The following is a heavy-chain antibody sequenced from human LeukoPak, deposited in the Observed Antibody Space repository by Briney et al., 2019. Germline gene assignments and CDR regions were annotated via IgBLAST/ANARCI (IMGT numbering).Heavy chain of an antibody. CDR3: ARERRPYCSSTSCYSMLVDY. CDR1: GGSIISYY. Sequence: PSETLSLTCTVSGGSIISYYWSWIRQPPGKGLEWIGYIYYSGSTNYNPSLKSRVTISVDTSKNQFSLKLSSVTAADTAVYYCARERRPYCSSTSCYSMLVDYWGQGTLVTVSS. V-gene: IGHV4-59*01. D-gene: IGHD2-2*01. J-gene: IGHJ4*02. CDR2: IYYSGST.